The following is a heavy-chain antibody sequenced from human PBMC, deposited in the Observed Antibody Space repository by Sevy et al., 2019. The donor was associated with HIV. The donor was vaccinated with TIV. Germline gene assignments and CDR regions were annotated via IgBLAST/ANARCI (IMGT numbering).Heavy chain of an antibody. CDR3: AKDATDCSSTSCYYDY. Sequence: GGSLRLSCAASGFTFVDYTMHWVRQAPGKGLEWVSLISWDGGSTYYADSVKGRFTISRDNSKNSLYLQMNSLRTEDTALYYCAKDATDCSSTSCYYDYWGQGTLVTVSS. J-gene: IGHJ4*02. D-gene: IGHD2-2*01. V-gene: IGHV3-43*01. CDR1: GFTFVDYT. CDR2: ISWDGGST.